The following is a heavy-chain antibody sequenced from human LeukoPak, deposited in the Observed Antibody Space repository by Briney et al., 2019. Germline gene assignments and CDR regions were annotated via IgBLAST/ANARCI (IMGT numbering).Heavy chain of an antibody. Sequence: ASVTVSCKASGYTFTSYGISWVRQAPGQGLEWMGWISAYNGNTNYAQKLQGRVTMTTDTSTSTAYMELRSLRSDDPAVYYCARWPDYYDSSGTFDYWGQGTLVTVSS. D-gene: IGHD3-22*01. CDR1: GYTFTSYG. CDR2: ISAYNGNT. CDR3: ARWPDYYDSSGTFDY. V-gene: IGHV1-18*01. J-gene: IGHJ4*02.